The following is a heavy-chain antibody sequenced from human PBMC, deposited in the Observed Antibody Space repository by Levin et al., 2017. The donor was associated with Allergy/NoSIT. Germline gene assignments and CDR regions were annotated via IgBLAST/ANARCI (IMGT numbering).Heavy chain of an antibody. CDR2: IWYDGSNK. Sequence: PGGSLRLSCAASGFTFSSYGMHWVRQAPGKGLEWVAVIWYDGSNKYYADSVKGRFTISRDNSKNTLYLQMNSLRAEDTAVYYCARDRYSHQQLLDAFDIWGQGTMVTVSS. CDR3: ARDRYSHQQLLDAFDI. D-gene: IGHD6-13*01. V-gene: IGHV3-33*01. CDR1: GFTFSSYG. J-gene: IGHJ3*02.